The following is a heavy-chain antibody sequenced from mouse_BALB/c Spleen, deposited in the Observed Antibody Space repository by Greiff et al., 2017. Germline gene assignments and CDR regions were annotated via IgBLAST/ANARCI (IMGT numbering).Heavy chain of an antibody. CDR3: ARGVETERGYYAMDY. D-gene: IGHD1-1*02. CDR1: GYAFTSYN. V-gene: IGHV1S135*01. J-gene: IGHJ4*01. Sequence: VQLKQSGPELVKPGASVKVSCKASGYAFTSYNMYWVKQSHGKSLEWIGYIDPYNGGTSYNQKFKGKATLTVDKSSSTAYMHLNSLTSEDSAVYYCARGVETERGYYAMDYWGQGTSVTVSS. CDR2: IDPYNGGT.